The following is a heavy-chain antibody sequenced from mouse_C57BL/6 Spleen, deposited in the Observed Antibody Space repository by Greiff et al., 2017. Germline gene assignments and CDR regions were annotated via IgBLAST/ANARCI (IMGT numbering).Heavy chain of an antibody. V-gene: IGHV2-2*01. J-gene: IGHJ1*03. D-gene: IGHD1-1*01. CDR3: ARSNYDGSSGWYFDV. Sequence: VQGVESGPGLVQPSQSLSITCTVPGFSLTSSGVHWVRQSPGKGLGWLGVLWSGGSTDYNAAFISRLSISKDNSKSQVFFKMNSLQADDTAIYYCARSNYDGSSGWYFDVWGTGTTVTVSS. CDR1: GFSLTSSG. CDR2: LWSGGST.